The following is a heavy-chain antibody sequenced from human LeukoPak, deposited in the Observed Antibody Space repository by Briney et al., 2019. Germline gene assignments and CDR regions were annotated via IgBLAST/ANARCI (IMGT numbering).Heavy chain of an antibody. CDR3: ASGAYYGILTGSVSYYMDV. CDR2: INPNSGGT. Sequence: GASVKVSCKASGYTFTGYYMHWVRQAPGQGLEWMGWINPNSGGTNYAQKFQGRVTMTRDTSISTAYMELSRLRSDDTAVYYCASGAYYGILTGSVSYYMDVWGKGTTVTVSS. J-gene: IGHJ6*03. CDR1: GYTFTGYY. D-gene: IGHD3-9*01. V-gene: IGHV1-2*02.